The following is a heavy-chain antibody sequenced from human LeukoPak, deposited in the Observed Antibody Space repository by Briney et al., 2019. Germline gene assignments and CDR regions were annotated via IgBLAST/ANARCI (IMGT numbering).Heavy chain of an antibody. CDR2: INTDGSTT. CDR1: GFTFSSYW. D-gene: IGHD3-3*01. CDR3: AKDLRDDFWSGYYDGY. V-gene: IGHV3-74*01. J-gene: IGHJ4*02. Sequence: PGGSLRLSCAASGFTFSSYWMHWVRQAPGKGLVWVSRINTDGSTTSYADSVRGRFTISRDNAKNTLYLQMNSLRAEDTAVYYCAKDLRDDFWSGYYDGYWGQGTLVTVSS.